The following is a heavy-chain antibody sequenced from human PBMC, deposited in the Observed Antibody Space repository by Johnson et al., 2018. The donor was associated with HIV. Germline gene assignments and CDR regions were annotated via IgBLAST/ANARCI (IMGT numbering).Heavy chain of an antibody. CDR3: TRVSLPPSYAFDF. CDR1: GLTFSDYY. J-gene: IGHJ3*01. Sequence: QVQLVESGGGLVKPGGSLRLSCAAPGLTFSDYYMTWIRQAPGKGLDWVSYISSSGSTMYYADSVKGRFTISRDNAKNSLYLQMNSLKTEDTAVYYCTRVSLPPSYAFDFWGQGTMVTVSS. CDR2: ISSSGSTM. V-gene: IGHV3-11*01.